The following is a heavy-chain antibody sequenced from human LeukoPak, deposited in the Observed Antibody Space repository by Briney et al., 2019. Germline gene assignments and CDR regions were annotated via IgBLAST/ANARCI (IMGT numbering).Heavy chain of an antibody. V-gene: IGHV3-30-3*01. CDR1: GFTFSSYA. D-gene: IGHD1-1*01. CDR2: ISYDGSKK. Sequence: PGRSLRLSCAASGFTFSSYAMHWVRQAPGKGLEWVAVISYDGSKKYYADSVKGRFTISRDNSKNTLYLQMNSLRAEDTAAYYCASTTGTTSWGQGTLVTVSS. CDR3: ASTTGTTS. J-gene: IGHJ5*02.